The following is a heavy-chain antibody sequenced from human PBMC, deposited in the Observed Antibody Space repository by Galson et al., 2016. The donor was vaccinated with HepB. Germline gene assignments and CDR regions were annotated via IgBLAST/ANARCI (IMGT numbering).Heavy chain of an antibody. V-gene: IGHV3-33*01. CDR2: LGHDGNYK. Sequence: SLRLSCAASGFHFGVYGMHWVRQAPGKGLEWVAVLGHDGNYKYEADSVKGRFTTSRDNSQNTPYLQMDSLRAEDTAIYYCAGGAGWESEYWGQGTLVTVSS. D-gene: IGHD1-26*01. J-gene: IGHJ4*02. CDR1: GFHFGVYG. CDR3: AGGAGWESEY.